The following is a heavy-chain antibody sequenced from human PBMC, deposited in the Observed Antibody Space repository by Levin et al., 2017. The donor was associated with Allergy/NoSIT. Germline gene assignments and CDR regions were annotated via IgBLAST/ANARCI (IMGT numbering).Heavy chain of an antibody. CDR1: GGTFSSYA. CDR2: IIPIFGTA. J-gene: IGHJ5*02. CDR3: ARETAPFGVVIPSAYNWFDP. V-gene: IGHV1-69*06. D-gene: IGHD3-3*01. Sequence: ASVKVSCKASGGTFSSYAISWVRQAPGQGLEWMGGIIPIFGTANYAQKFQGRVTITADKSTSTAYMELSSLRSEDTAVYYCARETAPFGVVIPSAYNWFDPWGQGTLVTVSS.